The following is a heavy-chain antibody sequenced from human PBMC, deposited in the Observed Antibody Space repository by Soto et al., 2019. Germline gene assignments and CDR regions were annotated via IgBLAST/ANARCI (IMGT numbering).Heavy chain of an antibody. Sequence: EVQLVESGGGLVQPGGSLRLSCAASGFTVSSNYMSWVRQAPGKGLEWVSVIYSGGSTYYADSVKGRFTISRDNSKNTLDLQMNSLRAEDTAVYYCARDILGYCRSSSCSPPPGYWGQGTLVTVSS. D-gene: IGHD2-2*03. CDR3: ARDILGYCRSSSCSPPPGY. CDR2: IYSGGST. V-gene: IGHV3-66*01. CDR1: GFTVSSNY. J-gene: IGHJ4*02.